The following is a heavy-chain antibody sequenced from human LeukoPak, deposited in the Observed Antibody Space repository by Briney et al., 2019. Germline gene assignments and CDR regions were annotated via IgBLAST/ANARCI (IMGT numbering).Heavy chain of an antibody. Sequence: GGSLSLSCAASGFTFSDHHMDWVRQAPGKGLEWVSYISSSSSYTNYADSVKGRFTISRDNAKNSLYLQMNSLRAEDTAVYYCTRGTIGMAGTDYWGQGTLVTVSS. CDR1: GFTFSDHH. CDR3: TRGTIGMAGTDY. D-gene: IGHD6-19*01. CDR2: ISSSSSYT. J-gene: IGHJ4*02. V-gene: IGHV3-11*05.